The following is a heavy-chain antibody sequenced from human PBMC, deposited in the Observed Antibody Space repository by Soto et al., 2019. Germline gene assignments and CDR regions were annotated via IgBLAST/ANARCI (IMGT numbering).Heavy chain of an antibody. CDR2: ISGSGGST. D-gene: IGHD3-3*01. V-gene: IGHV3-23*01. CDR1: GFTFSSYA. J-gene: IGHJ6*02. Sequence: GGSLRLSCAASGFTFSSYAMSWVRQAPGKGLEWVSAISGSGGSTYYADSVKGRFTISRDNSTSTAYMELSSLRSEDTAVYYCARERLRFLEWSHHPRYYYYSMDVWGQGTTVTVSS. CDR3: ARERLRFLEWSHHPRYYYYSMDV.